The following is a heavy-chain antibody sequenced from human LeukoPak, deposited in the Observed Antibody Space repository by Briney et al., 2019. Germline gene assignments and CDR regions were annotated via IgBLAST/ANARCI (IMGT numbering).Heavy chain of an antibody. Sequence: SVKVSCKSSGGTFSSYTISWVRQAPGQGLEWMGGIIPIFGTANYAQKFQGRVTITADESTSTAYMELSSMRSEDTAVYYCARDLRGYGGYAGDYWGQGTLVTVSS. V-gene: IGHV1-69*13. CDR1: GGTFSSYT. CDR2: IIPIFGTA. J-gene: IGHJ4*02. CDR3: ARDLRGYGGYAGDY. D-gene: IGHD5-12*01.